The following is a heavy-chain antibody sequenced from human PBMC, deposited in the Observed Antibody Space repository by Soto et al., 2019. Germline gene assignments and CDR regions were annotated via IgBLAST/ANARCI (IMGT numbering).Heavy chain of an antibody. CDR1: GGTFSSYT. CDR3: AREVFYGSGTTEKGGFDP. CDR2: IIPILGIA. Sequence: APVKVSCKASGGTFSSYTISWVRQAPGQGLEWMGRIIPILGIANYAQKFQGRVTITADRSTSTAYMELSSLRSEDTAVYYCAREVFYGSGTTEKGGFDPWGQGTLVTVSS. J-gene: IGHJ5*02. V-gene: IGHV1-69*04. D-gene: IGHD3-10*01.